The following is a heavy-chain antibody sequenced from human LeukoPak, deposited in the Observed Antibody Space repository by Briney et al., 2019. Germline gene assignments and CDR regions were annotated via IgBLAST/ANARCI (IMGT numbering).Heavy chain of an antibody. J-gene: IGHJ3*02. CDR1: GGSISSYY. V-gene: IGHV4-4*07. D-gene: IGHD5-24*01. CDR3: ARDVEMATMAAFDI. Sequence: SETLSLTCTVSGGSISSYYWSWIRQPAGKGLEWIGCIYTSGSTNYNPSLKSRVTMSVDTSKNQFSLKLSSVTAADTAVYYCARDVEMATMAAFDIWGQGTMVTVSS. CDR2: IYTSGST.